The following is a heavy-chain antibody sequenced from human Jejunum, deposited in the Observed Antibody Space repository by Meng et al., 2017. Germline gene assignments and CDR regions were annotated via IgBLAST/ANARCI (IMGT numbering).Heavy chain of an antibody. J-gene: IGHJ4*02. CDR1: GFTFSGSA. V-gene: IGHV3-73*01. D-gene: IGHD6-19*01. Sequence: GGSLRLSCAASGFTFSGSAMHWVRQASGKGLEWVGRIYNTGTTYATVYAASVKGRFTISRDDSQSTAYLQMNSLKTEDTAVYYCTKLSDWDTTFDYWGQGALVTVSS. CDR2: IYNTGTTYAT. CDR3: TKLSDWDTTFDY.